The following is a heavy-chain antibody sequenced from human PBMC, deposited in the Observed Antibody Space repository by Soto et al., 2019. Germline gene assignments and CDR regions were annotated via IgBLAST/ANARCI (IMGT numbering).Heavy chain of an antibody. CDR2: IYYSGST. D-gene: IGHD2-15*01. CDR1: GGSISSGGYY. CDR3: ARQVYCSGGSCYIHFDY. Sequence: QVQLQESGPGLVKPSQTLSLTCTVSGGSISSGGYYWSWIRQHPGKGLEWIGYIYYSGSTYYNPSRKSRVTISVDTSKNQFSLKLSSVTAADTAVYYCARQVYCSGGSCYIHFDYWGQGTLVTVSS. J-gene: IGHJ4*02. V-gene: IGHV4-31*03.